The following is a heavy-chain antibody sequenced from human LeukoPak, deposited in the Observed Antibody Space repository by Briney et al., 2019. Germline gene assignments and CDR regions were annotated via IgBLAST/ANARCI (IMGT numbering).Heavy chain of an antibody. Sequence: KPSETLSLTCTVSGGSISSADYYWTWIRQPPGKGLEWIGYISHSGGTYYNSSLLSRVTISADTSKNQFFLTLGSVTAADTAVYFCARDHMALGAAAKKDALDFWGQGTAVIVSS. V-gene: IGHV4-30-2*01. D-gene: IGHD6-13*01. J-gene: IGHJ3*01. CDR3: ARDHMALGAAAKKDALDF. CDR2: ISHSGGT. CDR1: GGSISSADYY.